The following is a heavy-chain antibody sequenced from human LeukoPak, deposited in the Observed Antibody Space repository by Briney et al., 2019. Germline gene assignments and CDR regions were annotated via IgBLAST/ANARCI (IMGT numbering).Heavy chain of an antibody. CDR2: IIPIFGTA. J-gene: IGHJ5*02. CDR1: GGTFSSYA. CDR3: ARGRGYSYGRYNWFDP. D-gene: IGHD5-18*01. Sequence: SVKVSCKASGGTFSSYAISWVRQAPGQGLEWMGGIIPIFGTANYAQKFQGRVTITTDESTSTAYMEPSSLRSEDTAVYYCARGRGYSYGRYNWFDPWGQGTLATVSS. V-gene: IGHV1-69*05.